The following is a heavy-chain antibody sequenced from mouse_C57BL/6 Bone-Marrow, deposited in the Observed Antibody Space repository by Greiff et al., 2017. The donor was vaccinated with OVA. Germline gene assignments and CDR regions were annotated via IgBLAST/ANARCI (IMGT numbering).Heavy chain of an antibody. CDR2: IDPSDSET. CDR3: ARGGDGYYWFAY. J-gene: IGHJ3*01. CDR1: GYTFTSYW. Sequence: QVQLQQPGAELVRPGSSVKLSCKASGYTFTSYWMHWVKQRPIQGLEWIGNIDPSDSETHYNQKFKDKATLTVDKSSSTAYMQLSSLTSEDSAVYYCARGGDGYYWFAYGGQGTLVTVSA. D-gene: IGHD2-3*01. V-gene: IGHV1-52*01.